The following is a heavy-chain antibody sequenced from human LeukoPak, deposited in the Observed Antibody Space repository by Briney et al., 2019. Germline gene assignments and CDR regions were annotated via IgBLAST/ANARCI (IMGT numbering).Heavy chain of an antibody. Sequence: ASVKVSCKASGYTFTVYYMHWVRQAPGQGLEWMGWINPNSGGTNYAQKFQGRVTMTRDTSISTAYMELSRLRSDDTAVYYCARDPPHLPLAGHGDYWGQGTLVTVSS. V-gene: IGHV1-2*02. J-gene: IGHJ4*02. CDR1: GYTFTVYY. CDR2: INPNSGGT. D-gene: IGHD1-26*01. CDR3: ARDPPHLPLAGHGDY.